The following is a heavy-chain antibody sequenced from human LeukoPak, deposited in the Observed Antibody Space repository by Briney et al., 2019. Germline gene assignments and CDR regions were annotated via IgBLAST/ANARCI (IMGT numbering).Heavy chain of an antibody. CDR3: ARYPTDYGFDY. Sequence: ASVKVSCKASGYSFTGFYIHWVRQAPGQGLDWMGWINPKSGDTSYAQKFHGRVAMTRDTSIDTAFMELSSLMSDDTAVYYCARYPTDYGFDYWGQGTLVTVSS. D-gene: IGHD4-17*01. CDR1: GYSFTGFY. J-gene: IGHJ4*02. V-gene: IGHV1-2*02. CDR2: INPKSGDT.